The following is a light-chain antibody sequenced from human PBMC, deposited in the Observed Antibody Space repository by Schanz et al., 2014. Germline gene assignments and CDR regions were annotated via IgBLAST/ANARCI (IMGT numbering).Light chain of an antibody. Sequence: EILITQSPATLSVSPGQRATLSCRASHSVSTNLAWYQQKPGQPPRLLIYGASTRATGIPARFSGSGSGTEFTLTISSLQSEDFATYYCQQTYSTVWTFGQGTKVEIK. J-gene: IGKJ1*01. V-gene: IGKV3-15*01. CDR2: GAS. CDR3: QQTYSTVWT. CDR1: HSVSTN.